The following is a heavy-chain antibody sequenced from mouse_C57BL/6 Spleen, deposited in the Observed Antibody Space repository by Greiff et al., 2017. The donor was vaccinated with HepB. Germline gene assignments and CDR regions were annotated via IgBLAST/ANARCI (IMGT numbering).Heavy chain of an antibody. J-gene: IGHJ3*01. D-gene: IGHD2-12*01. CDR1: GFTFSDYY. CDR2: ISNGGGST. Sequence: DVKLVESGGGLVQPGGSLKLSCAAPGFTFSDYYMYWVRQTPEKRLEWVAYISNGGGSTDYPDTVKGRFTISRDNAKNTLYLQMSRMKSEYTAMYYCPRQDYSSWFAYCGQGTRVTVSA. V-gene: IGHV5-12*01. CDR3: PRQDYSSWFAY.